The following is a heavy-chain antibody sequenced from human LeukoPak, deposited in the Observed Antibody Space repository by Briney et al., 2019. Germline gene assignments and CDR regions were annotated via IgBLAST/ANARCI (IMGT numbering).Heavy chain of an antibody. CDR2: IHYSGSS. CDR3: ALAPNSNWFDF. D-gene: IGHD2-8*01. Sequence: PSETLSLTCTVSGGSISSYYWSWIRQPAGKGLEWIGNIHYSGSSVYNPSLKSRVTISIDTSRRQFFLKLNSVTAADTAVYFCALAPNSNWFDFWGPGTLVTVSS. V-gene: IGHV4-59*03. CDR1: GGSISSYY. J-gene: IGHJ5*01.